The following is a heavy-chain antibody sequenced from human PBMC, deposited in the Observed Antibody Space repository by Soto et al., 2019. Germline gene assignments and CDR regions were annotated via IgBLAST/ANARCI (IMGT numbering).Heavy chain of an antibody. CDR2: INHSGST. CDR1: GGSFSGYY. Sequence: SETLSLTCAVYGGSFSGYYWSWIRQPPGKGLEWIGEINHSGSTNYNPSLKSRVTISVDTSKNQFSLKLSSVTAADTAVYYCARRDYYYGMDVWGQGTTVTVSS. CDR3: ARRDYYYGMDV. V-gene: IGHV4-34*01. J-gene: IGHJ6*02.